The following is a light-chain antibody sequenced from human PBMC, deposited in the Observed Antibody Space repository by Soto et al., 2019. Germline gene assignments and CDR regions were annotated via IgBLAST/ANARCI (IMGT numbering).Light chain of an antibody. V-gene: IGKV1-9*01. CDR2: DAV. J-gene: IGKJ4*01. CDR1: QGIGRS. Sequence: DIQLTQSPSFLSASVGDRVTITCRASQGIGRSLAWYQQNPGKAPNLLIYDAVILQSGVPSRFSGSGSGTEFTLTISSLQPEDFATYYCQQLSVYPLTFGGGTKVEIK. CDR3: QQLSVYPLT.